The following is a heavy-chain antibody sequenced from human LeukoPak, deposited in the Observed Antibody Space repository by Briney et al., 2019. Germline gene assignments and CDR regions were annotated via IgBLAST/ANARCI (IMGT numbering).Heavy chain of an antibody. J-gene: IGHJ5*02. CDR2: IIPIFGTA. Sequence: GSSVKVSCKASGGTFSSYAISWVRQAPGQGLEWMGGIIPIFGTANYAQKFQGRVTITTDESTSTACMELSSLRSEDTAVYYCARGGITIFGVVIPNWFDPWGQGTLVTVSS. V-gene: IGHV1-69*05. CDR1: GGTFSSYA. D-gene: IGHD3-3*01. CDR3: ARGGITIFGVVIPNWFDP.